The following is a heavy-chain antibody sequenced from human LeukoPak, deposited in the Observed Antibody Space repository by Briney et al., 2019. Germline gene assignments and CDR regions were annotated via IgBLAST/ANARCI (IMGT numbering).Heavy chain of an antibody. J-gene: IGHJ5*02. CDR3: ARWSAAIHVFHP. D-gene: IGHD2-2*01. V-gene: IGHV4-34*01. CDR2: INHSGST. CDR1: GGSFSAYY. Sequence: SETLSLTCAVYGGSFSAYYWSWIRQSPGKGLEWIGEINHSGSTIYTPSLKSRVTISVDTSKNQFSLQLTSVTAADTAVYYCARWSAAIHVFHPWGQGTLVTVSS.